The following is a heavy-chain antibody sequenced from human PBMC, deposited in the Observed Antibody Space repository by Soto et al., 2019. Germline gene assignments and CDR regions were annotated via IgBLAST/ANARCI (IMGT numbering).Heavy chain of an antibody. Sequence: QVQLVESGGGVVQPGRSLRLSCAASGFTFSSYAMHWVRQAPGKGLEWVAVISYDGSNKYYADSVKGRFTISRDNSKNTLDLQMNSLRAEDTAVYYCARGPRFLEWLPPYFDYWGQGTLVTVSS. CDR3: ARGPRFLEWLPPYFDY. J-gene: IGHJ4*02. D-gene: IGHD3-3*01. CDR2: ISYDGSNK. V-gene: IGHV3-30-3*01. CDR1: GFTFSSYA.